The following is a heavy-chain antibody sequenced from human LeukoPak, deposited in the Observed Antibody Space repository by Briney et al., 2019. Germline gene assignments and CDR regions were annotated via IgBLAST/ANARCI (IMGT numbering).Heavy chain of an antibody. CDR3: ARHSLPELRYFAMDV. V-gene: IGHV5-51*01. D-gene: IGHD2-21*01. Sequence: GESLQISCTGSEYNFANHWIAWVRQMAGEGLAWMGIINPADSDARYSPSFQGQVTFSVDKSTNTAYVQWSSLKASDAATYYCARHSLPELRYFAMDVWGQGTTVIVSS. CDR1: EYNFANHW. CDR2: INPADSDA. J-gene: IGHJ6*02.